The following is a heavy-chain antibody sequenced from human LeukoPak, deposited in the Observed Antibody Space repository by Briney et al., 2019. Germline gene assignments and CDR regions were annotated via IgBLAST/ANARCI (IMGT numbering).Heavy chain of an antibody. CDR1: GFTFSSYW. Sequence: GGSLRLSCAASGFTFSSYWMSWVRQAPGKGLEWVANIKQDGSEKYYVDSVKGRFTISRDNAKNSLYLQMNSLRAEDTAVYYCASTGYSSGWYTFFDYWGQGTLVTVSS. CDR3: ASTGYSSGWYTFFDY. V-gene: IGHV3-7*01. D-gene: IGHD6-19*01. J-gene: IGHJ4*02. CDR2: IKQDGSEK.